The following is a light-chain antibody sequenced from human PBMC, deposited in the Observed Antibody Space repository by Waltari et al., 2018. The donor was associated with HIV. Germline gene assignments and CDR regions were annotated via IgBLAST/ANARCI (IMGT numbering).Light chain of an antibody. J-gene: IGLJ1*01. CDR3: CSYTSSITGRV. Sequence: QSALTQPASVSGSPGQSITISRTGTSSDVGGYKYVHWYQQDTGKAPKPIIYDVTNRPSGVSNRVSGANSGNTASLTISGLQAEDEADYYCCSYTSSITGRVFGTGTKVTVL. CDR1: SSDVGGYKY. CDR2: DVT. V-gene: IGLV2-14*03.